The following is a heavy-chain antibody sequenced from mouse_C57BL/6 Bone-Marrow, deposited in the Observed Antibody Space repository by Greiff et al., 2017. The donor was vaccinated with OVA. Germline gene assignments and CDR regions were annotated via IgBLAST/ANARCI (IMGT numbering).Heavy chain of an antibody. D-gene: IGHD1-1*01. V-gene: IGHV1-53*01. CDR2: INPSNGGT. Sequence: QVQLQQPGTELVKPGASVKLSCKASGYTFTSFWMHWVKQRPGQGLEWIGNINPSNGGTNYNEQFKSKATLTVDKSSRTASMPLPRLTYEDTAVYYWARSGISDYYGSSSFYWYFDVWGTGTTVTVTS. CDR3: ARSGISDYYGSSSFYWYFDV. J-gene: IGHJ1*03. CDR1: GYTFTSFW.